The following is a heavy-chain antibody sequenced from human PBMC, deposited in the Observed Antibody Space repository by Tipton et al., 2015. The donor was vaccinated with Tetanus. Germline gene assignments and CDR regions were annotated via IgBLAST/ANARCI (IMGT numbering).Heavy chain of an antibody. J-gene: IGHJ1*01. CDR1: GFIFSSYG. CDR2: SCYDGTDK. CDR3: AGEEEGSGGSGCAGVGDSGG. D-gene: IGHD2-15*01. V-gene: IGHV3-33*01. Sequence: SLRLSCAASGFIFSSYGIHWVRQAPRTGLEWVAVSCYDGTDKYYADSVKSRFVITREKTKNTHYLQMNSLRAEEAAVYYCAGEEEGSGGSGCAGVGDSGGGGQ.